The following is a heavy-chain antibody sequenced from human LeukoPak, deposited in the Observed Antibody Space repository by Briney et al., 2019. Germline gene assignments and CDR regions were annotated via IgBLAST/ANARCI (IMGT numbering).Heavy chain of an antibody. CDR2: IYSGGST. J-gene: IGHJ6*02. V-gene: IGHV3-53*01. CDR3: ARKYTYGSGWYGRDHYGMDV. Sequence: PGGSLRLSCAASGFTVSSNYMSWVRQAPGKGLEWVSVIYSGGSTYYADSVKGRFTISRDNSKNTLYLQMNSLRAEDTAVYYCARKYTYGSGWYGRDHYGMDVWGQGTTVTVSS. D-gene: IGHD6-19*01. CDR1: GFTVSSNY.